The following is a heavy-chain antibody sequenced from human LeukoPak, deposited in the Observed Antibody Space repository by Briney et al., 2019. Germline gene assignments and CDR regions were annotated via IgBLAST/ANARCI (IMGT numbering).Heavy chain of an antibody. Sequence: GGSLRLSCAASGFTFSNAWMSWVRQAPGKGLEWVGRIKSKTDGGTTDYAAPVKGRFTISRDDSKNTLYLQMNSLKTEDTAVYYCTTEYGNSWTYYYYGMDVWGQGTTVTVSS. CDR2: IKSKTDGGTT. D-gene: IGHD6-13*01. J-gene: IGHJ6*02. V-gene: IGHV3-15*01. CDR1: GFTFSNAW. CDR3: TTEYGNSWTYYYYGMDV.